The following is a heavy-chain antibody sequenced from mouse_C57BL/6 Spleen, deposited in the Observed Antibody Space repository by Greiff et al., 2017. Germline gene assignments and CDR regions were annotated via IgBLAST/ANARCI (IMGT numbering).Heavy chain of an antibody. CDR2: IYPRSGNT. Sequence: LLESGAELARPGASVKLSCKASGYTFPSYGISWVKQRTGQGLEWIGEIYPRSGNTYYNEKFKGKATLTADKSSSTAYMALRSLTSEDSAVSFCAYVTTVSMDYWGQGTSVTVSS. CDR1: GYTFPSYG. D-gene: IGHD1-1*01. J-gene: IGHJ4*01. V-gene: IGHV1-81*01. CDR3: AYVTTVSMDY.